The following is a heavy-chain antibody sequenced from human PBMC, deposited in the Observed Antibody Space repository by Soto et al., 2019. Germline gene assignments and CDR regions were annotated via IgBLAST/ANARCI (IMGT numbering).Heavy chain of an antibody. V-gene: IGHV4-39*01. CDR3: SIYNYDFWSGYYESPARAYARMDA. CDR1: CGSISSSSYY. D-gene: IGHD3-3*01. Sequence: ETLSLTCTVSCGSISSSSYYLGWIRQPPGKGLEWIGSIYYSGSTYYNPSLKSRVTISVDTSKNQFSLKLSSVTAADTAVYYCSIYNYDFWSGYYESPARAYARMDAWGQGTTVTVSS. CDR2: IYYSGST. J-gene: IGHJ6*02.